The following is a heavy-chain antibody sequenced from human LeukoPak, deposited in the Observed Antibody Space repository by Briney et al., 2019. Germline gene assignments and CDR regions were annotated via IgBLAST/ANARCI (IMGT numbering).Heavy chain of an antibody. CDR3: ARDGTLDFWSGYYSFFDY. Sequence: PGGSLRLSCAASGFTFSTYDMHWVRQAPGKGLEWVAVISHDGSNKYYADSVKGRFTISRDNSKNTLYLQMNSLRAEDTAVYYCARDGTLDFWSGYYSFFDYWGQGTLVTVSS. V-gene: IGHV3-30*03. D-gene: IGHD3-3*01. J-gene: IGHJ4*02. CDR1: GFTFSTYD. CDR2: ISHDGSNK.